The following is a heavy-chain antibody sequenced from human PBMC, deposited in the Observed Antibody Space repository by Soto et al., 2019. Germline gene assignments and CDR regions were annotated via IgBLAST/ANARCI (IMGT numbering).Heavy chain of an antibody. D-gene: IGHD2-21*02. Sequence: QVQLQESGPGLVKPSQTLSLTCTVSVASISSGGYYWSWIRQHPGKGLEWIGYISYSGSTHYNPSLESRVTISVDTSKSQFSLKLSSVTAADTAVYYCARDREEYCAGDCYHWFDPLGQGSLVTVSS. J-gene: IGHJ5*02. V-gene: IGHV4-31*03. CDR2: ISYSGST. CDR1: VASISSGGYY. CDR3: ARDREEYCAGDCYHWFDP.